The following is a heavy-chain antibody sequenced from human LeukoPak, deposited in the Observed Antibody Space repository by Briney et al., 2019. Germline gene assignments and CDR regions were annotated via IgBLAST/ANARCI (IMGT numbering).Heavy chain of an antibody. V-gene: IGHV7-4-1*02. CDR1: GYPFSAHF. Sequence: ASVKVSCKASGYPFSAHFLNWVRQAPGQGLEWMGNIDTTTGNPRYAQDVTGRFAFSLDTSVSTAYLQITSLKADDTAAYYCVRGTPTPGMDYWGQGTQVTVSS. CDR3: VRGTPTPGMDY. CDR2: IDTTTGNP. D-gene: IGHD3-10*01. J-gene: IGHJ4*02.